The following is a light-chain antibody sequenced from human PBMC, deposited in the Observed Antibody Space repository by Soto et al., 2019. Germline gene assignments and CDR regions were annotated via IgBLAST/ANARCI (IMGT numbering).Light chain of an antibody. V-gene: IGKV3-15*01. CDR3: QQYNYWPPLT. CDR1: QSVSSN. CDR2: GAS. J-gene: IGKJ4*01. Sequence: EIVMTQSPGTLSVSPGERATLSCRASQSVSSNVAWYQQKPGQAPRLLIYGASTRATGIPARFSGSGSGTEFTLTISSLQSEDVAVYYCQQYNYWPPLTFGGGTKVEI.